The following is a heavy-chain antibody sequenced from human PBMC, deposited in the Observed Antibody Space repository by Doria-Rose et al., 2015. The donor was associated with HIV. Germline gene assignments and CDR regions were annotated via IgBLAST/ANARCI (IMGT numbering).Heavy chain of an antibody. CDR1: GVSLSSPGMG. Sequence: QITLKESGPVLVKPTETLTLTCTVSGVSLSSPGMGVSWIRHPPGKALEWLANIFSDDERSYNPSLKSRLTISRGTSNSQVVLTMTDMYPVDTATYYCARIKSSRWYHKYYFDFWGQGTLVIVSA. V-gene: IGHV2-26*01. D-gene: IGHD6-13*01. CDR2: IFSDDER. J-gene: IGHJ4*02. CDR3: ARIKSSRWYHKYYFDF.